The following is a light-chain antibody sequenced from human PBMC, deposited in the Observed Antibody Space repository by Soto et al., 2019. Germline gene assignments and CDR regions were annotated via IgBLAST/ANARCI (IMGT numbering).Light chain of an antibody. CDR2: AAS. CDR1: QSISSY. Sequence: DIQMTQSPSSLSASVGDRVTITCRASQSISSYLNWYQQKPGKAPKLLIYAASSLQSGVPSRFSRSGSGTDFTLTISSLQPEDFATYYCQQSYSTPRGFTFGPGTKVDIK. V-gene: IGKV1-39*01. J-gene: IGKJ3*01. CDR3: QQSYSTPRGFT.